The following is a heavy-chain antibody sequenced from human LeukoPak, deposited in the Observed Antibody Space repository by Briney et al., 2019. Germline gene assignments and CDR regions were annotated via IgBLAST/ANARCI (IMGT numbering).Heavy chain of an antibody. CDR3: ARGKAYYYYMDV. Sequence: SETLSLTCAVYGGSFSGYYWSWIRQPPGKGLGWIGEINHSGSTNYNPSLKSRVTISVDTSKNQFSLKLSSVTAADTAVYYCARGKAYYYYMDVWGKGTTVTVSS. J-gene: IGHJ6*03. CDR1: GGSFSGYY. V-gene: IGHV4-34*01. CDR2: INHSGST.